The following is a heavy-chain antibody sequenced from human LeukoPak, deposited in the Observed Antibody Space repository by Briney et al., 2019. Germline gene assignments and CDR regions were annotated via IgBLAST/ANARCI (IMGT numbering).Heavy chain of an antibody. D-gene: IGHD6-19*01. Sequence: GWSLRLSCAASGFTFSSYGMHWVRQAAGKGLEWVAVISYDGSNKFYVDSVKGRFTISRDNSKNTLYLQMNSLRDEDTAVYYCAKDRGEQWLVTSFDYWGQGTPVTVSS. CDR2: ISYDGSNK. CDR1: GFTFSSYG. V-gene: IGHV3-30*18. CDR3: AKDRGEQWLVTSFDY. J-gene: IGHJ4*02.